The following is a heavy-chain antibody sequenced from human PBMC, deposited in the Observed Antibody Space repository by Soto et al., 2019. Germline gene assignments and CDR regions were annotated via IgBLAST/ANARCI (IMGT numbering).Heavy chain of an antibody. CDR2: INAGNGNT. V-gene: IGHV1-3*01. D-gene: IGHD3-10*01. CDR1: GYTFTSYA. CDR3: ARVLTMVRGVIIGY. Sequence: ASVKVSCKASGYTFTSYAMHWVRQAPGQRLEWMGWINAGNGNTKYSQKFQGRVTITRDTSASTAYMELSSLRSEDTAVYYCARVLTMVRGVIIGYWGQGTLVTSPQ. J-gene: IGHJ4*02.